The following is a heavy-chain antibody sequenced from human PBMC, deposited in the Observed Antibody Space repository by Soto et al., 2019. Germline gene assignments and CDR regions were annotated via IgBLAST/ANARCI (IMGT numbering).Heavy chain of an antibody. Sequence: EVQLLESGGGLVQPGGPLRLSCAASGFTFNNYAMSWVRQAPEKGLEWVSTISGSGGSTYYADSVKGRFTISRDNSKNTLYLQMSSLRAEDTAVYYCAKDRGATGTTVRFDPWGQGTLVTVSS. CDR1: GFTFNNYA. J-gene: IGHJ5*02. V-gene: IGHV3-23*01. CDR3: AKDRGATGTTVRFDP. CDR2: ISGSGGST. D-gene: IGHD1-7*01.